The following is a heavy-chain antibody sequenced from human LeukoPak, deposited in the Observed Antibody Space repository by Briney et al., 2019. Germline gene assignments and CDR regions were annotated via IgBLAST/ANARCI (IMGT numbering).Heavy chain of an antibody. J-gene: IGHJ2*01. V-gene: IGHV4-59*08. Sequence: PSETLSLTCIISGGSISSYYWSWTRQPPGKGLEWIGYIHNSESTGYNPSLKSRGTISSDTSNSQVSPKLSSLTADDTAVYYCARPVNSGYFQYLDIWGPGTLVTVSS. CDR1: GGSISSYY. CDR3: ARPVNSGYFQYLDI. CDR2: IHNSEST. D-gene: IGHD3-22*01.